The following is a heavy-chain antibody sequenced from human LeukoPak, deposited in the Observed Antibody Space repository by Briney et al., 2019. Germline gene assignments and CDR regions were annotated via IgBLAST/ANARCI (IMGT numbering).Heavy chain of an antibody. CDR3: ARGYSSGWYMDFDY. Sequence: ASVKVSCKASGGTFSSYAISWVRQAPGQGPEWMGGIIPIFGTANYAQKFQGRVTITTDESTSTAYMELSSLRSEDTAVYYCARGYSSGWYMDFDYWGQGTLVTVSS. D-gene: IGHD6-19*01. CDR1: GGTFSSYA. V-gene: IGHV1-69*05. J-gene: IGHJ4*02. CDR2: IIPIFGTA.